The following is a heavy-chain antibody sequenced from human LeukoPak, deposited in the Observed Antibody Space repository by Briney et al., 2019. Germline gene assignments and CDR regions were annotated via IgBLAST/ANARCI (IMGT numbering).Heavy chain of an antibody. CDR1: GYTFTGYY. CDR3: ARGVYDSSGYSFDY. Sequence: GASVKVSCKASGYTFTGYYMHWVRQAPGRGLEWMGWINPNSGGTNYAQKFQGRVTMTRDTSISTAYMELSRLRSDDTAVYYCARGVYDSSGYSFDYWGQGTLVTVSS. CDR2: INPNSGGT. J-gene: IGHJ4*02. V-gene: IGHV1-2*02. D-gene: IGHD3-22*01.